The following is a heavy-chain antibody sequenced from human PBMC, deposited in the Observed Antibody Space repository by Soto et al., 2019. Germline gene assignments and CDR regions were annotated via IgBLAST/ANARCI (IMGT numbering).Heavy chain of an antibody. CDR1: GGSFSGYY. Sequence: SETLSLTCAVYGGSFSGYYWSWIRQPPGKGLEWIGEINHSGSTNYNPSLKSRVTISVDTSKNQFSLKLSSVTAADMAVYYCARAGTYYYDSSGYYLGPWGQGTLVTISS. J-gene: IGHJ5*02. CDR2: INHSGST. V-gene: IGHV4-34*01. CDR3: ARAGTYYYDSSGYYLGP. D-gene: IGHD3-22*01.